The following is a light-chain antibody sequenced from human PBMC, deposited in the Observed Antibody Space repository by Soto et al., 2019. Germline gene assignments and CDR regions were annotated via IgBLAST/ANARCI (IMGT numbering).Light chain of an antibody. CDR1: QSMNTN. J-gene: IGKJ5*01. CDR2: GAS. CDR3: QQSDSFPLT. V-gene: IGKV1-39*01. Sequence: IQMTQSPSSLSASIGDRVTITCRASQSMNTNLNWYQQKAGKAPKLLIFGASHLQTGVPPRFSGDGSGTRFTLTISSLQPEDFATYYCQQSDSFPLTFGQGTRLEI.